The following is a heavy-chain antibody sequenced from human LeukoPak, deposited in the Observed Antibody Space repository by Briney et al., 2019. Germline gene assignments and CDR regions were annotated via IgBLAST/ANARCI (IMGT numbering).Heavy chain of an antibody. CDR3: AKDRGSGSYKYGMDV. Sequence: GGSLRLSCAASGFTFSSYGMHWVRQAPGKGLEWVAVISYDGSNKYYADSVKGRFTISRDNSKNTLYLQMNSLRAEDTAVYYCAKDRGSGSYKYGMDVWGQGTTVTVSS. V-gene: IGHV3-30*18. D-gene: IGHD3-10*01. CDR1: GFTFSSYG. J-gene: IGHJ6*02. CDR2: ISYDGSNK.